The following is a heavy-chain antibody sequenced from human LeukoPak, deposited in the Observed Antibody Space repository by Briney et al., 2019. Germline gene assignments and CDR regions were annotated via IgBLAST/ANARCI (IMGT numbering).Heavy chain of an antibody. CDR3: ARDSSRGITMIVD. V-gene: IGHV3-23*01. J-gene: IGHJ4*02. CDR2: ISVSGGST. D-gene: IGHD3-22*01. CDR1: GFSLSGYA. Sequence: GGSLRLSCIASGFSLSGYAMSWVRQAPGKGLEWVSAISVSGGSTYYADSVKGRFTISRDISKNTLFLQMNSLRAEDTAFYHCARDSSRGITMIVDWGQGTLVTVSS.